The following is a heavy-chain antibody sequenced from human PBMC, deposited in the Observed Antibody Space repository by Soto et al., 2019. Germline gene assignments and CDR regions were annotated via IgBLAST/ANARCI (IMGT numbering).Heavy chain of an antibody. V-gene: IGHV3-30*18. Sequence: GGSLRLSCAASGFTFSSYGMHWVRQAPGKGLEWVAVISYDGSNKYYADSVKGRFTISRDNSKNTLYLQMNSLRAEDTAVYYCAKDQASYGDYPDYWGQGTLVTVSS. CDR3: AKDQASYGDYPDY. D-gene: IGHD4-17*01. J-gene: IGHJ4*02. CDR2: ISYDGSNK. CDR1: GFTFSSYG.